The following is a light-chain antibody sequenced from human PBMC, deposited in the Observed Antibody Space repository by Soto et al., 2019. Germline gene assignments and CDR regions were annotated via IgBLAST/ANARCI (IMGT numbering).Light chain of an antibody. J-gene: IGKJ4*01. Sequence: EIVLTQSPATLSLSPGERATLSCRASQSVSSYLAWYQQKPGQAPRLLIYDASNRATGIPARFSGSGSGTVITLTITSLEPEDFAVYYCQQRSNWPPLTFGGGTKVEIK. V-gene: IGKV3-11*01. CDR1: QSVSSY. CDR3: QQRSNWPPLT. CDR2: DAS.